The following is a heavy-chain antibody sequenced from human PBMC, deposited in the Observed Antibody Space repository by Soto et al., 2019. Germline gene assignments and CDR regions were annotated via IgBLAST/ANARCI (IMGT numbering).Heavy chain of an antibody. Sequence: EVQLVESGGGLVKPGGSLRLSCAASGFTFSSYSMNWVRQAPGKGLEWVSSISSSSSYIYYADSVKGRFTISRDNAKNSLYLQMNSLRAEDTAVYYCARDRTWFYDAFDIWGQVTMVTVSS. CDR2: ISSSSSYI. D-gene: IGHD3-10*01. J-gene: IGHJ3*02. V-gene: IGHV3-21*01. CDR1: GFTFSSYS. CDR3: ARDRTWFYDAFDI.